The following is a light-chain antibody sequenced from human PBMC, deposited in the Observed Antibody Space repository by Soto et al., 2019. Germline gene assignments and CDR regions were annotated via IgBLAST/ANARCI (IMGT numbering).Light chain of an antibody. CDR1: QTLNNY. V-gene: IGKV1-39*01. J-gene: IGKJ5*01. CDR3: QQRSNWPTT. CDR2: AAS. Sequence: DIQMTQSPSSVSASVGERITSTCRASQTLNNYLTWFQQKPGKAPKVLIYAASTLQSGVPSRFSGSGSGAEFTLTISSLEPEDFAVYYCQQRSNWPTTFGQGTHWRL.